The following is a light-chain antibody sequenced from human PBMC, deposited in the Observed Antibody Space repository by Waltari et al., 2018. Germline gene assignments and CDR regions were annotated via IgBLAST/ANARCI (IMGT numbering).Light chain of an antibody. J-gene: IGLJ2*01. CDR2: EVT. Sequence: QSALTQPASVSGSPGQSITISCAGSRSDVGTYDLVSWYQQHPGKAPKLIIYEVTKRPSGVPDRFSGSKSGNTASLTLSGLQAADEADYYCCSCAGVTPYVLFGGGTKVTVL. CDR1: RSDVGTYDL. V-gene: IGLV2-23*02. CDR3: CSCAGVTPYVL.